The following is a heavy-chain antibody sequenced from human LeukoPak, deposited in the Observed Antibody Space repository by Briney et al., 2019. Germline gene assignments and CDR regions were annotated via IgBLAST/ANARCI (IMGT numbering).Heavy chain of an antibody. D-gene: IGHD3-16*01. V-gene: IGHV3-48*03. CDR1: GFTFSIYE. CDR2: ISTGGTTI. Sequence: GGSLRLSCAASGFTFSIYEMNWVRQAPGKGLEWVSYISTGGTTIHYADSVKGRFTISRDNAKNSLYLQMNSLRAEDTAVYYCARSGGNSDYWGQGTLVTVSS. J-gene: IGHJ4*02. CDR3: ARSGGNSDY.